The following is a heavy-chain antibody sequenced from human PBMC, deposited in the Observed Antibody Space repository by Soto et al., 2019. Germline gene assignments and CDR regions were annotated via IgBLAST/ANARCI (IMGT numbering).Heavy chain of an antibody. CDR2: IYYSGST. D-gene: IGHD6-13*01. V-gene: IGHV4-59*12. Sequence: SETLSLTCTVSGGSISSYYWSWIRQPPGKGLEWIGYIYYSGSTNYNPSLKSRVTISVDKSKNQFSLKLSSVTAADTAVYYCARDFGYGGAAAEDAFDIWGQGTMVTVSS. CDR1: GGSISSYY. CDR3: ARDFGYGGAAAEDAFDI. J-gene: IGHJ3*02.